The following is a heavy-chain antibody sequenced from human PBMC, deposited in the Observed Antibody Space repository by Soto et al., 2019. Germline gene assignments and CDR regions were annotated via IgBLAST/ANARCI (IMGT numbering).Heavy chain of an antibody. Sequence: QVQLQESGPGLVKPSGTLSLTCAVSGGSISSSNWWSWVRQPPGKGLEWIGEIYHSGSTNYNPSLQXPXTXPXXKSSNHFSLMWTSVSAADMAVESGAGRWGDGRADSLGHGTRVTVSS. D-gene: IGHD3-10*01. CDR2: IYHSGST. V-gene: IGHV4-4*02. CDR3: AGRWGDGRADS. CDR1: GGSISSSNW. J-gene: IGHJ5*01.